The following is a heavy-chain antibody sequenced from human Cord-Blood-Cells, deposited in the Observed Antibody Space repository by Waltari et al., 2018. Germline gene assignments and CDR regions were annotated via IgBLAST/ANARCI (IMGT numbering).Heavy chain of an antibody. CDR2: INPNSGGT. J-gene: IGHJ3*02. V-gene: IGHV1-2*02. CDR1: GYTFTGYY. CDR3: ARSRNTDAFDI. D-gene: IGHD1-1*01. Sequence: QVQLVQSGAEVKKSGASVKVSCKASGYTFTGYYMHWVRQAPGQGLEWMGWINPNSGGTNYAPQFQGRVTMTRDTSISTAYMELSRLRSDDTAVYYCARSRNTDAFDIWGQGTMVTVSS.